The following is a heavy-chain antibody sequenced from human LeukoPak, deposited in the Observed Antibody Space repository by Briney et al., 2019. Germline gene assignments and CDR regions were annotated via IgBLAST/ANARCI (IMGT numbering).Heavy chain of an antibody. CDR1: GVTLSSYA. J-gene: IGHJ4*02. CDR2: IIPIFGTA. V-gene: IGHV1-69*05. CDR3: ARDFDY. Sequence: GASVKVSCKASGVTLSSYAISWVRQAPGQGLEWMGGIIPIFGTANYAQKFQGRVTITTDESTSTAYMELSSLRSEDTAVYYCARDFDYWGQGTLVTVSS.